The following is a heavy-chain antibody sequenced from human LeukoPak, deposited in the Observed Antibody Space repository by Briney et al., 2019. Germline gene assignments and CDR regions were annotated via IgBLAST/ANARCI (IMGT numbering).Heavy chain of an antibody. V-gene: IGHV4-59*01. Sequence: PSETLSLTCTVSDDSISDYYRGWLRQPPGKGLEWIGYFHNSGTSTYNPSLKSRVTISADTSKNQFPLKLNSLTTADTAVYYCTRGAGWLIDYWGQGILVTVSS. CDR1: DDSISDYY. CDR2: FHNSGTS. CDR3: TRGAGWLIDY. J-gene: IGHJ4*02. D-gene: IGHD3-16*01.